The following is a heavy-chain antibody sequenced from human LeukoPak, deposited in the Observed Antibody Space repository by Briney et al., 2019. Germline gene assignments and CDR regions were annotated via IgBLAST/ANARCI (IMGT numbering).Heavy chain of an antibody. D-gene: IGHD6-19*01. V-gene: IGHV4-39*01. CDR2: IYYSGNT. Sequence: SETLSLTCAVFGGSFSGYSWSWIRQPPGKGLEWIGSIYYSGNTYYNPSLKSRVTISVDTSKNQFSLKLSSVTAADTAVYYCVRHHRQWLPPNWFDPWGQGTLVTVSS. CDR1: GGSFSGYS. CDR3: VRHHRQWLPPNWFDP. J-gene: IGHJ5*02.